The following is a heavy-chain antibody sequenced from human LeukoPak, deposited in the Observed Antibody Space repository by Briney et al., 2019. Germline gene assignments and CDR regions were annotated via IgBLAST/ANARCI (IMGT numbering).Heavy chain of an antibody. J-gene: IGHJ4*02. CDR3: ARAGRSFYGGSSDY. CDR2: IKQDGSEK. V-gene: IGHV3-7*01. D-gene: IGHD4-23*01. CDR1: AFTFSSHW. Sequence: TGGSLRLSCAASAFTFSSHWMSWVRQAPGKGLEWVAHIKQDGSEKQYMDTVRGRFTISRDNTKNSMYLQMDSLRDEDTAVYYCARAGRSFYGGSSDYWGQGTLVTVSS.